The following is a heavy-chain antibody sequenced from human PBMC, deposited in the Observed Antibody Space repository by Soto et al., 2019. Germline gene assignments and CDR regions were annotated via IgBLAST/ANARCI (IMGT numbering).Heavy chain of an antibody. CDR3: ARDPTVRGVNYYYYGMDV. J-gene: IGHJ6*02. D-gene: IGHD3-10*01. Sequence: SETLSLACTVSGGSISSGDYYWVWIRQPPGKVLEWIGYIYYSGSTYYNPSLKSRVTISVDTSKNQFSLKLSSVTAADTAVYYCARDPTVRGVNYYYYGMDVWGQGTTVTVSS. CDR1: GGSISSGDYY. V-gene: IGHV4-30-4*01. CDR2: IYYSGST.